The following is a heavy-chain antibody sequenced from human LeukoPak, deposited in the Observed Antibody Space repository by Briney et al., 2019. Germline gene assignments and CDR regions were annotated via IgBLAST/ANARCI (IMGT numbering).Heavy chain of an antibody. CDR2: IYYSGST. CDR1: GGPLSRYY. V-gene: IGHV4-59*08. Sequence: SETLSLTCTVSGGPLSRYYWSWIRQPPGQGLEWIGYIYYSGSTNYNPSTKSRVTISVDPSTSQLTLKLSTVTAADTAVYYCARHSSDYDFWSGYPYYFDYWGQGTLVTVSS. J-gene: IGHJ4*02. D-gene: IGHD3-3*01. CDR3: ARHSSDYDFWSGYPYYFDY.